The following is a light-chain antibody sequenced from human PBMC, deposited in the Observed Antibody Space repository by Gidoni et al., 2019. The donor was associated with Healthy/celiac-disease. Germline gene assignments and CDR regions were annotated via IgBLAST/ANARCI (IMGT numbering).Light chain of an antibody. CDR1: QSLLHSNGYNY. J-gene: IGKJ3*01. CDR2: LGS. V-gene: IGKV2-28*01. Sequence: DIVMTQFPLSLPVTPGEPASISCRSSQSLLHSNGYNYLDWYLQKPGQSPQLLIYLGSNRASGVPDRFSGSGSGTDFTLKISKVEAEDVGVYYGMQALQTPRTFGPGTKVDIK. CDR3: MQALQTPRT.